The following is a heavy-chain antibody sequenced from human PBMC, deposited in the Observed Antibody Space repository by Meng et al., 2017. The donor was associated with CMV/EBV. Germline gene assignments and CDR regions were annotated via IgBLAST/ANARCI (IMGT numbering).Heavy chain of an antibody. V-gene: IGHV6-1*01. CDR1: GDSVSSTSAA. D-gene: IGHD6-13*01. Sequence: LPASGPGRGVPPQTLSTTCAISGDSVSSTSAAWNWIRQSPSRGLEWLGRTYYRSKWYNDYAVSVKSRITINPDTSKTQFSLQLNSVTPEDTAVYYCARDPHSSSWYGWFDPWGQGTLVTVSS. CDR2: TYYRSKWYN. CDR3: ARDPHSSSWYGWFDP. J-gene: IGHJ5*02.